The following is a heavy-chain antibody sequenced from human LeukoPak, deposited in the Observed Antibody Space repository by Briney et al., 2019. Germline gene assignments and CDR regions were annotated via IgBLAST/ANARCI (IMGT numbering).Heavy chain of an antibody. CDR2: INPNSGGA. D-gene: IGHD2-21*02. Sequence: ASVKVSCKASGYTFTGYYMHWVRQAPGQGLEWMGWINPNSGGANYAQKFQGRVTMTRDTSISTAYMELSRLRSDDTAVYYCATAYCGGDCPADYWGQGTLVTVSS. J-gene: IGHJ4*02. CDR1: GYTFTGYY. V-gene: IGHV1-2*02. CDR3: ATAYCGGDCPADY.